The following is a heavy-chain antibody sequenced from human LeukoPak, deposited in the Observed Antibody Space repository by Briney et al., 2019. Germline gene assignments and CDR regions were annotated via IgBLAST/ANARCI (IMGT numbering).Heavy chain of an antibody. CDR2: TYYSASASASAST. V-gene: IGHV4-39*01. D-gene: IGHD1-26*01. CDR1: GDSISSSDYY. J-gene: IGHJ4*02. Sequence: PSETLSLTCTVSGDSISSSDYYWGWIRQPPGKGLEWIGITYYSASASASASTYYNPSLKSRVTIFGDTSKNQFSLKVNSVTAADTAVYYCARPDEKWEVEDWGQGTLVSVSS. CDR3: ARPDEKWEVED.